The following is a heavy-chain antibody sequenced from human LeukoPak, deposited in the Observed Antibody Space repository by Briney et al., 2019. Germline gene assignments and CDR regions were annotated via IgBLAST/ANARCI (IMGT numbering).Heavy chain of an antibody. J-gene: IGHJ6*04. CDR2: INSANGDT. D-gene: IGHD4-17*01. CDR3: ARDRPTVTQRAYYFGLDV. CDR1: GYNFRSYS. V-gene: IGHV1-3*01. Sequence: ASVKVSCKSSGYNFRSYSMNWVRQAPGQSLEWMGWINSANGDTKYSAKFQGRITITRDTSASIVYMGLSSLTSEDTAIYYCARDRPTVTQRAYYFGLDVWGKGTTLTVSS.